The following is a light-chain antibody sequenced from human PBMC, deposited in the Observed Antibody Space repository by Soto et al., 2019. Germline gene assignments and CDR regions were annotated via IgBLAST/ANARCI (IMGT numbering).Light chain of an antibody. CDR3: CSYARTYRLMI. CDR2: DVS. CDR1: GSYND. Sequence: GSYNDVSWYQHHPAKAPRLMIFDVSQRPSGVPDRFSGSKSGNTASLTISGLQTEDEADYYCCSYARTYRLMIFGEGTQLTVL. J-gene: IGLJ2*01. V-gene: IGLV2-11*01.